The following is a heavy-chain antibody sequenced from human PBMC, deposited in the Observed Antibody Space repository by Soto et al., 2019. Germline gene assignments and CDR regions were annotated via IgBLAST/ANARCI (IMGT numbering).Heavy chain of an antibody. J-gene: IGHJ5*02. Sequence: GASVKVSCKASGCTFTSYAMHWVRQAPGQRLEWMGWINAGNGNTKYSQKFQVRVTITRDTSASTAYMELSSLRSEDTAVYYCARDLITGTTKGYNSFDPWGKGTL. D-gene: IGHD1-20*01. CDR2: INAGNGNT. CDR3: ARDLITGTTKGYNSFDP. V-gene: IGHV1-3*01. CDR1: GCTFTSYA.